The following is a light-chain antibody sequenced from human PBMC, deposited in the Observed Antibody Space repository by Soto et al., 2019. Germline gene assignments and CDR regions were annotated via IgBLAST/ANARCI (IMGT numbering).Light chain of an antibody. J-gene: IGKJ2*01. V-gene: IGKV1-39*01. CDR2: VAF. Sequence: DIQMTQSPSSLSASVGDRVTITCRPSQTIDNNLNWYQQKPGKAPRLLIDVAFSLQSGVPSRFSGRGSGTYYTLTISSLEPDDFASYYGQHSFSIPYTFGQGTMLEIE. CDR3: QHSFSIPYT. CDR1: QTIDNN.